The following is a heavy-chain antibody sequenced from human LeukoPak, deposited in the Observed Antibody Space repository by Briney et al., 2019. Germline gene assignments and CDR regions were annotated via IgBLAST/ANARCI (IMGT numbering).Heavy chain of an antibody. D-gene: IGHD3-10*01. CDR2: INHSGST. CDR3: ARGLWMVPFDY. V-gene: IGHV4-34*01. Sequence: SETLSLTCAVYGGSFSGYYWSWIRQPPGKGLEWIGEINHSGSTNYNPSLRSRVTISVDTSKNQFSLKLSSVTAADTAVYYCARGLWMVPFDYWGQGTLVTVSS. J-gene: IGHJ4*02. CDR1: GGSFSGYY.